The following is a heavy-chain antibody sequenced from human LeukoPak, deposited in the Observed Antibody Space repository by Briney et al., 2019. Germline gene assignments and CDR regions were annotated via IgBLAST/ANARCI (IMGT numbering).Heavy chain of an antibody. CDR2: VSGGGDST. V-gene: IGHV3-23*01. Sequence: GGSLRLSCAASGFTSSNYAMSWVRQAPGKGLEWVSSVSGGGDSTNYAESVKGRFTISRDNSKNTLFLQMNSLTAEDTAIYYCAKDPLNWGTIYFDYWGQGTLVTVSS. CDR1: GFTSSNYA. J-gene: IGHJ4*02. D-gene: IGHD7-27*01. CDR3: AKDPLNWGTIYFDY.